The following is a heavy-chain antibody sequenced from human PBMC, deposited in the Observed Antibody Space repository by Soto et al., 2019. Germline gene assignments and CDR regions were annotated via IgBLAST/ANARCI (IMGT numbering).Heavy chain of an antibody. V-gene: IGHV1-69*12. CDR3: AIAVADSNWFDP. Sequence: QVQLVQSGAEVKKPGSSVKVSCKASGGTFSSYAISWVRQAPGQGLEWMGGIIPIFGTANYAQKFQGRVTITADESTSTAYMALRSRRAEDTAVYYCAIAVADSNWFDPWGQGTLVTVSS. D-gene: IGHD6-19*01. CDR2: IIPIFGTA. CDR1: GGTFSSYA. J-gene: IGHJ5*02.